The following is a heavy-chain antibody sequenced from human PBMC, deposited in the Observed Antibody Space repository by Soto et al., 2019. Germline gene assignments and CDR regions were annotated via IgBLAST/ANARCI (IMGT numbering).Heavy chain of an antibody. V-gene: IGHV4-30-4*01. CDR2: IYDSGST. D-gene: IGHD4-17*01. Sequence: QLQLRESGPGLVKPSETLSLTCTVSGGSISGGVGGLYYWSWIRQPPGKGLEWIGYIYDSGSTYYNPSLKSQVPISVDTSKNQSSLRLSSVTAADTAVYYCAREVIPLTTDWYFDLWGRGTLVTVSS. CDR1: GGSISGGVGGLYY. CDR3: AREVIPLTTDWYFDL. J-gene: IGHJ2*01.